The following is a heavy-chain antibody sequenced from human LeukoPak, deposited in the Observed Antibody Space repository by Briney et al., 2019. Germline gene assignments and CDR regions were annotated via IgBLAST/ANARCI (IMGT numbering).Heavy chain of an antibody. CDR1: XFTVSSYW. V-gene: IGHV3-7*01. CDR3: ANVDIVATPPYYYYYGMDV. Sequence: GSLRLSCAASXFTVSSYWMRWVRQAPGKGLEWVANIKQDGSEKYYVDSVKGQLTISREKAKNSLYMQINSLRAEDTAVYYCANVDIVATPPYYYYYGMDVWGQGTTVTVSS. D-gene: IGHD5-12*01. J-gene: IGHJ6*02. CDR2: IKQDGSEK.